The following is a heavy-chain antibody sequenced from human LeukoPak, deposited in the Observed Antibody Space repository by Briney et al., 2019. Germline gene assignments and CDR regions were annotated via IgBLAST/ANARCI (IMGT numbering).Heavy chain of an antibody. CDR1: GFTLSTYW. CDR3: TRSYHGSGTYSQSDY. CDR2: INGDGNTT. Sequence: PGGSLRLSCVASGFTLSTYWMHWVRQAPGKGLVWVSRINGDGNTTTYADSVKGRFTTSRDNAKSTLYLQMNSLRAEDTAVYYCTRSYHGSGTYSQSDYWGQGTLVTVSS. J-gene: IGHJ4*02. D-gene: IGHD3-10*01. V-gene: IGHV3-74*01.